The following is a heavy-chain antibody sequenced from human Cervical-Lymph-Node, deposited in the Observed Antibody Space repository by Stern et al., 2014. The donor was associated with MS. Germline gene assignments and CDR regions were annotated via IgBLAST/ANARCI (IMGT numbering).Heavy chain of an antibody. V-gene: IGHV5-51*03. D-gene: IGHD5-18*01. CDR3: ARPGDDTAKYGLDV. CDR2: INPGDSDT. Sequence: EVQLVESGAEVKKPGESLKISCKGSGYSFATYWIGWVRQIPGKGLEWVGIINPGDSDTRYSPSLQGRVTIPGDKSISTAYLHWSSLKASDTAMYYCARPGDDTAKYGLDVWGQGTTVTVSS. J-gene: IGHJ6*02. CDR1: GYSFATYW.